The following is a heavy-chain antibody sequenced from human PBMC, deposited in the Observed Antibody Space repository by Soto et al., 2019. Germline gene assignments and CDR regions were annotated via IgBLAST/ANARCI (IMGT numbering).Heavy chain of an antibody. Sequence: PVGSLRLSCAASGFTFSSYDMHWVRQATGKGLEWVSAIGTAGDTYYPGSVKGRFTISRENAKNSLYLQMNSLRAEDTAVYYCARAHYELLWFGESRNYFDYWGQGTLVTVSS. CDR3: ARAHYELLWFGESRNYFDY. CDR2: IGTAGDT. V-gene: IGHV3-13*01. D-gene: IGHD3-10*01. J-gene: IGHJ4*02. CDR1: GFTFSSYD.